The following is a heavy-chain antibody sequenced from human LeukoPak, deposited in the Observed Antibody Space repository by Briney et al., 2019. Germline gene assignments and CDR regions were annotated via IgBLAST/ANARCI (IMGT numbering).Heavy chain of an antibody. Sequence: GESLRLSCAASGFTFSSYSMNWVRQAPGKGLEWVSSISSSSSYIYYADSVKGRFTISRDNAKNSLYLQMNSLRAEDTALYYCARGSRSTVTTGGYWGQGTLVTVSS. CDR3: ARGSRSTVTTGGY. CDR1: GFTFSSYS. D-gene: IGHD4-17*01. V-gene: IGHV3-21*04. J-gene: IGHJ4*02. CDR2: ISSSSSYI.